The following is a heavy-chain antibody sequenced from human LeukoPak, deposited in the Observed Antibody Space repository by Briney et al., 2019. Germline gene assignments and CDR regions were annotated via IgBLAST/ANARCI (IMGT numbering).Heavy chain of an antibody. Sequence: GASVKVSCKASGYIFDTYAISWVRQAPGQGLEWMGWISAYNGNTNYAQKFQGRVTMTTDTSTSTAYMEFRSLRSDDTAVYYCARVWIVVGRDWFDPWGQGTLVTVSS. CDR1: GYIFDTYA. J-gene: IGHJ5*02. CDR3: ARVWIVVGRDWFDP. CDR2: ISAYNGNT. D-gene: IGHD2-2*01. V-gene: IGHV1-18*04.